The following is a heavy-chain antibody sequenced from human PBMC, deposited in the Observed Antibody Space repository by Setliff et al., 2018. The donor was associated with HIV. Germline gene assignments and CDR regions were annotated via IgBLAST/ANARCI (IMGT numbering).Heavy chain of an antibody. CDR3: ARGVLITFGYQNWFDP. Sequence: ASVKVSCKASGYSFTSYGINWVRQAPGQGLEWMGWISPYNGNTDYAQNFQGRVTMTTDTSTSTVYMELRSLISDDTAVYYCARGVLITFGYQNWFDPCGQGTLVTVSS. CDR1: GYSFTSYG. J-gene: IGHJ5*02. D-gene: IGHD3-16*01. V-gene: IGHV1-18*01. CDR2: ISPYNGNT.